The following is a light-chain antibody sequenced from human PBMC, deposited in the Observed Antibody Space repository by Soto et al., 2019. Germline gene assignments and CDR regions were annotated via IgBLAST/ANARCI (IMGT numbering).Light chain of an antibody. Sequence: IQMTQSPSTLSASVGDRVTITCRASQSIDIWLAWYQHKPGKAPRFLIYKASNLEIGVPSRFSGSGYGTEFTLTISSLQPDDFATYYCQKYNGYPWTFGQGTKLEIK. CDR2: KAS. J-gene: IGKJ1*01. CDR1: QSIDIW. V-gene: IGKV1-5*03. CDR3: QKYNGYPWT.